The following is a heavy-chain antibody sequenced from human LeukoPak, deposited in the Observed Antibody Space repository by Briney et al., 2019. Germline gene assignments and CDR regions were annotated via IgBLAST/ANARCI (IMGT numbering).Heavy chain of an antibody. D-gene: IGHD5-18*01. CDR2: INYSGST. Sequence: SETLSLTCAVYGGSFSGYYWSWIRQPPGKGLEWIGEINYSGSTNYNPSLKSRVTISVDTSKNQFSLKLSSVTAADTAVYYCARTTEGGYTYDYFYYYYMDDWGKGTTVTISS. V-gene: IGHV4-34*01. CDR1: GGSFSGYY. J-gene: IGHJ6*03. CDR3: ARTTEGGYTYDYFYYYYMDD.